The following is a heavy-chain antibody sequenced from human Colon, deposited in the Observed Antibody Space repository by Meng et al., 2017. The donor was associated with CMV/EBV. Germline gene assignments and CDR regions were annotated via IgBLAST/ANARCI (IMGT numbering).Heavy chain of an antibody. CDR3: TRGPY. Sequence: QVHLVGSGGGVVQPGGSLRLSCAASGFTFSRYDMRWVRQAPGKGLEWVAFVRYDGSNKYYAESVKGRFTISRDNAKNSLYLQMESLSAEDTAVYYCTRGPYWGQGTLVTVSS. V-gene: IGHV3-30*02. CDR2: VRYDGSNK. CDR1: GFTFSRYD. J-gene: IGHJ4*02.